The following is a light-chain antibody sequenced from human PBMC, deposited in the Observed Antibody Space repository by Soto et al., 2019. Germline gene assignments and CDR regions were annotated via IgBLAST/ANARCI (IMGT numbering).Light chain of an antibody. Sequence: EIVLTQSPAALSLSLGERATLSCGASQSVSSIYLAWYQQKPGLAPRLLIYDASSRATSIPDRFSGGGSGTDFTLTISRLEPEEFAVYYCQQYGSSPFTFGQGTRLEIK. CDR1: QSVSSIY. V-gene: IGKV3D-20*01. CDR2: DAS. J-gene: IGKJ5*01. CDR3: QQYGSSPFT.